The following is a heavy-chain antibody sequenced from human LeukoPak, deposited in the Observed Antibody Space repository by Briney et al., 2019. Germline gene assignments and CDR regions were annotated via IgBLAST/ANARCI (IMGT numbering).Heavy chain of an antibody. CDR1: GGTFSSYA. CDR3: AKAALRKIAAAGTATGNFFDY. CDR2: IIPILGIA. Sequence: SVKVSCKASGGTFSSYAISWVRQAPGQGLEWMGRIIPILGIANYAQKFQGRVTITADKSTSTAYMELSSLRSEDTAVYYCAKAALRKIAAAGTATGNFFDYWGQGTLVTVSS. V-gene: IGHV1-69*04. D-gene: IGHD6-13*01. J-gene: IGHJ4*02.